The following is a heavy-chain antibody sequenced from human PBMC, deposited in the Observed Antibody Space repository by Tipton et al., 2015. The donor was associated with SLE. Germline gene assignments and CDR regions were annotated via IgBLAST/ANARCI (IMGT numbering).Heavy chain of an antibody. CDR2: VCNSVST. J-gene: IGHJ6*02. Sequence: TLSLTCTVSGASVSSFCWNWIRQSPGKGLEWIACVCNSVSTNYDPSLKSRGTISVDTSKNHFSLELTSVTAADTAVYYCARQRLRLLSPLDAWGQETTVTVS. D-gene: IGHD3-10*01. CDR1: GASVSSFC. V-gene: IGHV4-59*08. CDR3: ARQRLRLLSPLDA.